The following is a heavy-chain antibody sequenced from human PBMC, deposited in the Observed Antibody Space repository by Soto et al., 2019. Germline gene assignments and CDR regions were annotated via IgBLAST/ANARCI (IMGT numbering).Heavy chain of an antibody. CDR1: GYTLTELS. D-gene: IGHD3-22*01. J-gene: IGHJ4*02. Sequence: GASVKVSCKVSGYTLTELSMHWVRQAPGKGLEWMGGFDAEDGETIYAQKFRGIVTMTEDTATDTAYMELSSLRSEDTAVYYCATLVGITMIDYYFDSWGQGTLVTVSS. CDR3: ATLVGITMIDYYFDS. CDR2: FDAEDGET. V-gene: IGHV1-24*01.